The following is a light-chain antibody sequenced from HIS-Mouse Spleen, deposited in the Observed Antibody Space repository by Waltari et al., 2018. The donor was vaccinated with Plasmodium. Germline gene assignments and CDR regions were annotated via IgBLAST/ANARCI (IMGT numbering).Light chain of an antibody. Sequence: EIVMTQSPATLSVSPGERATLSCRASQSVSSNLAWYQRKPGQAPRLLSYGASTRATGIPARFSGSGSGTEFTFTISSLQSEDFAVYYCQQYNNWSFTFGPGTKVDIK. CDR3: QQYNNWSFT. J-gene: IGKJ3*01. CDR2: GAS. V-gene: IGKV3-15*01. CDR1: QSVSSN.